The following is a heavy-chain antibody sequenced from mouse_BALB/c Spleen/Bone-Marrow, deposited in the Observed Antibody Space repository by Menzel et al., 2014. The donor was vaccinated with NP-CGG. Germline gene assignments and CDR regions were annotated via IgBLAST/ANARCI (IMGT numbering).Heavy chain of an antibody. CDR2: IDPANGNT. CDR1: GFNIKDTY. V-gene: IGHV14-3*02. Sequence: VQLKESGAELVKPGASVKLSCTASGFNIKDTYMHWVKQRPEQGLEWIGRIDPANGNTKYDPKFQGKATITADTSSNTAYLQLSSLISEDTAVYYCASYYYGSSSFAYWGQGTLVTVSA. J-gene: IGHJ3*01. D-gene: IGHD1-1*01. CDR3: ASYYYGSSSFAY.